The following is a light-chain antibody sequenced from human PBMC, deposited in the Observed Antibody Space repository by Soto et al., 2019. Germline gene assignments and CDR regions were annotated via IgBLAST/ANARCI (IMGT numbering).Light chain of an antibody. V-gene: IGLV2-14*01. CDR1: SGDIGSYNR. CDR3: SSYTGSRASYV. CDR2: EVT. J-gene: IGLJ1*01. Sequence: QSALTQPASVSGSPGQSITISCTGTSGDIGSYNRVSWYQQHPGKAPKLIIYEVTDRPSGVSNRFSGSKSGNTASLTISGLQAEDEAEYYCSSYTGSRASYVFGTGTKVTVL.